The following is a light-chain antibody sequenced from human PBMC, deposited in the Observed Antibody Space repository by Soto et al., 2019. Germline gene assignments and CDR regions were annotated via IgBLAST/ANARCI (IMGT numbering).Light chain of an antibody. CDR1: QTVSGD. CDR3: QQYNYWPIT. Sequence: EFVLTQSPGTLSLSPGERATLSCRASQTVSGDLAWYRHKPGQAPRLLIYDASTRAPDTPARFAGGGSGTEFTLTISSLQSEDFAVYFCQQYNYWPITFGQGTRLEIK. CDR2: DAS. J-gene: IGKJ5*01. V-gene: IGKV3-15*01.